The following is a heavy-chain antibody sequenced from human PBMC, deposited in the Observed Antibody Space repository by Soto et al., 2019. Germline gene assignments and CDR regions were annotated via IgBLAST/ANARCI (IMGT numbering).Heavy chain of an antibody. CDR1: GGSVSSGSYY. CDR3: ARGRYDSSGYPDAFDI. CDR2: IYYSGST. Sequence: QVQLQESGPGLVKPSETLSLTCTVSGGSVSSGSYYWSWIRQPPGKGLEWIGYIYYSGSTNYNPSLKSRVTISVDTSKNQFSLKLSSVTAADTAVYYCARGRYDSSGYPDAFDIWGQGTMVTVSS. V-gene: IGHV4-61*01. J-gene: IGHJ3*02. D-gene: IGHD3-22*01.